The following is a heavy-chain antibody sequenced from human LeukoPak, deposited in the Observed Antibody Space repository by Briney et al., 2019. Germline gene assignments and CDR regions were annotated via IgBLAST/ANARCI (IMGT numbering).Heavy chain of an antibody. V-gene: IGHV3-23*01. D-gene: IGHD2-15*01. Sequence: PGDSLILSCVASGFTFNIYPMTWVRQSPEKGLEWVSTIGTGGDTYYADSVKGRFTISRDDSKNTLYLQMHSLGAEDTAVYYCAKSRVVDRRGYFDYWGQGTLVTVSS. CDR1: GFTFNIYP. CDR2: IGTGGDT. CDR3: AKSRVVDRRGYFDY. J-gene: IGHJ4*02.